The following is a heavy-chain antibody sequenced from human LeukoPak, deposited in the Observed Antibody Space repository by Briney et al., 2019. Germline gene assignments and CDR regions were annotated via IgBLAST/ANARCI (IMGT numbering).Heavy chain of an antibody. CDR2: ISYDGSNK. J-gene: IGHJ4*02. D-gene: IGHD2-15*01. Sequence: GGSLRLSCAASGFTFSSYAMHWVRQAPGKGLEWVAVISYDGSNKYYADSVKGRFTISRDNSKNTLYLQMNSLRAEDTAVYYCAKDGWRAFDYWGQGTPVTVSS. V-gene: IGHV3-30*04. CDR1: GFTFSSYA. CDR3: AKDGWRAFDY.